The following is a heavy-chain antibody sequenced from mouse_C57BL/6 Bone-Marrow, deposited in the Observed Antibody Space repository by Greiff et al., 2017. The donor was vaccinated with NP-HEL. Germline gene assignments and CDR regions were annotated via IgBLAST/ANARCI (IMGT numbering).Heavy chain of an antibody. J-gene: IGHJ3*01. CDR2: ISSGGSYT. V-gene: IGHV5-6*01. CDR1: GFTFSSYG. Sequence: VQLKESGGDLVKPGGSLKLSCAASGFTFSSYGMSWVRQTPDKRLEWVATISSGGSYTYYPDSVKGRFTISRDNAKNTLYLQMSSLKSEDTAMYYCARGSRAYWGQGTLVTVSA. CDR3: ARGSRAY.